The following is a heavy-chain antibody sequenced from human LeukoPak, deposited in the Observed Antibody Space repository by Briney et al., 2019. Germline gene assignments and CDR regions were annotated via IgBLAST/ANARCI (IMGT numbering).Heavy chain of an antibody. D-gene: IGHD6-19*01. J-gene: IGHJ6*02. V-gene: IGHV1-24*01. CDR3: ARGALAVAGSYGMDV. CDR1: GYTLTELS. Sequence: GASVKVSCKVSGYTLTELSMHWVRQAPGKGLEWMGGFDPEDGETIYAQKFQGRVTITADKSTSTAYMELSSLRSEDTAVYYCARGALAVAGSYGMDVWGQGTTVTVSS. CDR2: FDPEDGET.